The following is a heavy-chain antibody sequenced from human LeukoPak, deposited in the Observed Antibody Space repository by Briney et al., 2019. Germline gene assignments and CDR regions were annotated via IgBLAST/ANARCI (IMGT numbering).Heavy chain of an antibody. Sequence: SETLSLTCTVSGGSFSSGSYYWSWIRQPPGKGLEWIGEINHSGSTNYNPSLKSRVTISVDTSKNQFSLKLSSVTAADTAVYYCARGYSSRSWFDPWGQGTLVTVSS. CDR3: ARGYSSRSWFDP. V-gene: IGHV4-39*07. CDR2: INHSGST. D-gene: IGHD6-13*01. J-gene: IGHJ5*02. CDR1: GGSFSSGSYY.